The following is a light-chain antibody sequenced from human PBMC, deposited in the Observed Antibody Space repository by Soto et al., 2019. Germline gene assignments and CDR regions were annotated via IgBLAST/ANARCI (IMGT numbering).Light chain of an antibody. V-gene: IGLV2-14*01. CDR1: SSDVGGYNY. J-gene: IGLJ1*01. CDR3: SSYTSSSAYV. CDR2: DVS. Sequence: QSVLTHPASVSGSPGQSITTSCTGTSSDVGGYNYVSWYQQHPGKAPKLMIYDVSNRPSGVSNRFFGSKSGNTASLTISGLQAEDEADYYCSSYTSSSAYVFGTWAKGTLL.